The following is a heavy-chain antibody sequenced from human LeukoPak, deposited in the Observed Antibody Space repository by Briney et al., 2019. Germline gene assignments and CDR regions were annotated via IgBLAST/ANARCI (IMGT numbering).Heavy chain of an antibody. CDR2: LSHSGSS. J-gene: IGHJ3*02. CDR3: ARARYANAWYAFDI. D-gene: IGHD2-2*01. CDR1: GGSVSSYY. V-gene: IGHV4-59*02. Sequence: SETLSLTCTVSGGSVSSYYWSWIRRPPGRGLEGIAYLSHSGSSDSNPSLTSRVTTLVDTSKNQFSLKLTSVTAAATAVYYCARARYANAWYAFDIWGHGTMVTVSS.